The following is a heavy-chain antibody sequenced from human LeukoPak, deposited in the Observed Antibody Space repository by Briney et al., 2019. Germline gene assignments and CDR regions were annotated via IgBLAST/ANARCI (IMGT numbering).Heavy chain of an antibody. CDR1: GGTFSSYT. D-gene: IGHD2-2*01. CDR2: IIPILGMA. CDR3: ARGKLLSNDAFDI. J-gene: IGHJ3*02. Sequence: PGASVKVSCKASGGTFSSYTISWVRQAPGQGLEWMGRIIPILGMANYAQKFQGRVTITADKSTSTAYMELSSLRSEDTAVYYCARGKLLSNDAFDIWGQGTMVTVSS. V-gene: IGHV1-69*02.